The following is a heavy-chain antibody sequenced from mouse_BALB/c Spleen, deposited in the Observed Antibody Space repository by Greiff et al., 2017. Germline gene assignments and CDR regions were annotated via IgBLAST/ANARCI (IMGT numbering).Heavy chain of an antibody. CDR1: GYSFTDYN. D-gene: IGHD1-1*01. V-gene: IGHV1S135*01. CDR2: IDPYNGGT. J-gene: IGHJ4*01. CDR3: THYYGSSLYYYAMDY. Sequence: EVQLVESGPELVKPGASVKVSCKASGYSFTDYNMYWVKQSHGKSLEWIGYIDPYNGGTSYNQKFKGKATLTADKSSSTAYMELRSLTSEDSAVYYCTHYYGSSLYYYAMDYWGQGTSVTVSS.